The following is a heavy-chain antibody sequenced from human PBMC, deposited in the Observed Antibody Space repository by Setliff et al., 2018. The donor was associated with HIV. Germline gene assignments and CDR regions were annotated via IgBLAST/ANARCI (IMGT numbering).Heavy chain of an antibody. CDR2: IYISGST. D-gene: IGHD3-22*01. Sequence: SETLSLTCTVSGGSISSGSYYWSWIRQSAGKGLEWIGRIYISGSTNHNPSLKSRVTISLDTSRNQFSLKLNSVTAADTAVYYCAREDYYDSSGDAFDIWGQGTKVTVSS. J-gene: IGHJ3*02. CDR1: GGSISSGSYY. CDR3: AREDYYDSSGDAFDI. V-gene: IGHV4-61*02.